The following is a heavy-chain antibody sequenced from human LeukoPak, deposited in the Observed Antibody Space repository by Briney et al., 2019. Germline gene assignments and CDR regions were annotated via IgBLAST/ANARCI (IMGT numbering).Heavy chain of an antibody. D-gene: IGHD3-22*01. J-gene: IGHJ4*02. V-gene: IGHV4-4*07. CDR2: IYTTGDT. CDR3: ARERTVDGYPYYVDY. CDR1: GGSISGYY. Sequence: SETLSLTCTVSGGSISGYYWNWIRQPAGKGLEWIGRIYTTGDTSYNPSLKSRLTMSVDTTKNQFSLKLTSVTAADTAVYYCARERTVDGYPYYVDYWGQGPLVTVSS.